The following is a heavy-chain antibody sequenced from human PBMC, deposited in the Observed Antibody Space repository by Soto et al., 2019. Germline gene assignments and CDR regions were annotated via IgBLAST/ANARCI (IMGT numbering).Heavy chain of an antibody. CDR1: GGTFSSYA. J-gene: IGHJ6*02. CDR2: IIPIFGTA. CDR3: AREEYSSGWYYYEYYYYGMDV. V-gene: IGHV1-69*13. D-gene: IGHD6-19*01. Sequence: GASVKVSCKASGGTFSSYAISWVRQAPGQGLEWMGGIIPIFGTANYAQKFQGRVTITADESTSTAYMELSSLRSEDTAVYYCAREEYSSGWYYYEYYYYGMDVWGQGTTVTVSS.